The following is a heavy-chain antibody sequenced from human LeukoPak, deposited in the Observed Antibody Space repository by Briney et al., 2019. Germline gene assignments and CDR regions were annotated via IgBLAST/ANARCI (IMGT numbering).Heavy chain of an antibody. J-gene: IGHJ4*02. CDR1: GYSISSGYY. Sequence: SETLSLTCTVSGYSISSGYYWGWIRPPPGKGLEWIGSIYHSGSTYYNPSLKSRVTISVDTSKNQFSLKLSSVTAADTAVYYCARAKWLVYFDYWGQGTLVTVSS. CDR3: ARAKWLVYFDY. CDR2: IYHSGST. D-gene: IGHD6-19*01. V-gene: IGHV4-38-2*02.